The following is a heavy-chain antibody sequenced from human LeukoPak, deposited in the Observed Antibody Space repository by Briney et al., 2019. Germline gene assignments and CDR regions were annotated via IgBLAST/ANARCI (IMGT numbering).Heavy chain of an antibody. D-gene: IGHD6-13*01. CDR3: AKGPRSSWSLNWFDP. J-gene: IGHJ5*02. CDR1: GFTFSSYW. V-gene: IGHV3-74*01. Sequence: GGSLRLSCAASGFTFSSYWMHWVRQAPGKGLVWVSRIYSDGGRTDYADSVKGRFTISGDNAKNTLYLQMNSLRAEDTAVYYCAKGPRSSWSLNWFDPWGQGTLVTVSS. CDR2: IYSDGGRT.